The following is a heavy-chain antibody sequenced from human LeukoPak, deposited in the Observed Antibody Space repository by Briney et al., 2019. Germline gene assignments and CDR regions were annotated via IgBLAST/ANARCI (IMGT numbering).Heavy chain of an antibody. CDR3: ATWARGIVVVTLDY. CDR1: GYTLTELS. V-gene: IGHV1-24*01. J-gene: IGHJ4*02. D-gene: IGHD3-22*01. CDR2: FDPEDGET. Sequence: ASVKVSRKVSGYTLTELSMHWARQAPGKGLEWMGGFDPEDGETIYAQKFQGRVTMTEDTSTDTAYMELSSLRSEDTAVYYCATWARGIVVVTLDYWGQGTLVTVSS.